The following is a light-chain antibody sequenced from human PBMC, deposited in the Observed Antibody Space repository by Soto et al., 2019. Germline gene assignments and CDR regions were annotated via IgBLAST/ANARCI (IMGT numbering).Light chain of an antibody. CDR1: QRISSY. CDR2: AAS. V-gene: IGKV1-39*01. J-gene: IGKJ2*02. Sequence: DLQMTQSPSSLSAAVGDRVTITCRASQRISSYLNWYQQKPGKAPTLLIYAASSLQSGIPSRFSGSGSGTDFTLTISSLQPEDFATYYGQQSYSTLCNIGQGTKLE. CDR3: QQSYSTLCN.